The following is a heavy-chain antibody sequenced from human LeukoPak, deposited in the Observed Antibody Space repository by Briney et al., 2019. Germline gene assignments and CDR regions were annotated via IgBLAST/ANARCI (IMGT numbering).Heavy chain of an antibody. J-gene: IGHJ4*02. V-gene: IGHV3-30*18. CDR2: ISYDGSNK. D-gene: IGHD6-6*01. Sequence: GGSLRLSCAASGFTFSSYGMHWVRQAPGKGLEWVAVISYDGSNKYYADSVKGRFTISRDNSKNTLYLQMNSLRAEDTAVYYCAKFHTAVPYLVPSSYYFDYWGQGTLVTVSS. CDR1: GFTFSSYG. CDR3: AKFHTAVPYLVPSSYYFDY.